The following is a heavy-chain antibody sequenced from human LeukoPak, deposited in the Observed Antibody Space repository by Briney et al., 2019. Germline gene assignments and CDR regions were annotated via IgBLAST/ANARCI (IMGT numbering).Heavy chain of an antibody. Sequence: GGSLRLSCAAPGFTFSSYGMHWVRQAPGKGLEWVAVISYDGSNKYYADSVKGRFTISRDNSKNTLYLQMNGLRAEDTAVYYCAKQTWTYDSSGYHPFDYWGQGTLVTVSS. CDR1: GFTFSSYG. J-gene: IGHJ4*02. V-gene: IGHV3-30*18. D-gene: IGHD3-22*01. CDR2: ISYDGSNK. CDR3: AKQTWTYDSSGYHPFDY.